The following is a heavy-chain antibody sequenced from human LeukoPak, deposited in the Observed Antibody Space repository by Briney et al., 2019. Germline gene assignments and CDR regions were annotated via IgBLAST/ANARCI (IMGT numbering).Heavy chain of an antibody. CDR2: IIPIFGTA. V-gene: IGHV1-69*06. CDR3: ARDYYDILTGLPANWFDP. D-gene: IGHD3-9*01. CDR1: GGTFSSYA. J-gene: IGHJ5*02. Sequence: SVKVSCKASGGTFSSYAISWVRQAPGQGLEWMGGIIPIFGTANYAQKFQGRVTITADKSTSTAYMELRSLRSEDTAVYYCARDYYDILTGLPANWFDPWGQGTLVTVSS.